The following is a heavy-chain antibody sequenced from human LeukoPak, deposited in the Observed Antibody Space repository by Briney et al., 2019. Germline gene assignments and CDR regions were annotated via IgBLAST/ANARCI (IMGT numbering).Heavy chain of an antibody. CDR2: INPSGGST. V-gene: IGHV1-46*01. Sequence: GASVKVSCTASGYTFTCYYMHWVRQAPGQGLEWMGIINPSGGSTSYAQKFQGRVTMTRDTSTSTVYMELSSLRSEDTAVYYCARAPTRPAVMDVWGQGTTVTVSS. J-gene: IGHJ6*02. CDR1: GYTFTCYY. CDR3: ARAPTRPAVMDV.